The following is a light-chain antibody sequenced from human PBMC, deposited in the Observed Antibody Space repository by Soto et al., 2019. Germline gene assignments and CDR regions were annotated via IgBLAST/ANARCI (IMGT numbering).Light chain of an antibody. V-gene: IGKV3-20*01. J-gene: IGKJ3*01. CDR3: QQYGGSPFT. CDR1: QSVSVNS. CDR2: AAS. Sequence: EIVLTQSPGTLSLSPGERATLSCRASQSVSVNSLAWYQQKGGQAPRLLIYAASTRATGVPDRFSGSGSGTDFALTSSRLETEDFAVYYWQQYGGSPFTFGPGTKVDIK.